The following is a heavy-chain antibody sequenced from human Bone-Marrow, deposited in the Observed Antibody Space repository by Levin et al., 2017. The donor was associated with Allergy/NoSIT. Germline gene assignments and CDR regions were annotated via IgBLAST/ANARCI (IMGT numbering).Heavy chain of an antibody. CDR3: TTVMRLHYYDSSGYSRPVAAQFDY. V-gene: IGHV3-15*01. J-gene: IGHJ4*02. CDR1: GFTFSNAW. CDR2: IKSKTDGGTT. Sequence: GGSLRLSCAASGFTFSNAWMSWVRQAPGKGLEWVGRIKSKTDGGTTDYAAPVKGRFTISRDDSKNTLYLQMNSLKTEDTAVYYCTTVMRLHYYDSSGYSRPVAAQFDYWGQGTLVTVSS. D-gene: IGHD3-22*01.